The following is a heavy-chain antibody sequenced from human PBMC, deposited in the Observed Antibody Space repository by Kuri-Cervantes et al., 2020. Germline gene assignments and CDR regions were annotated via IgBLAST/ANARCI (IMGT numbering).Heavy chain of an antibody. CDR2: IDWDDDK. CDR1: GFSLSTSGMR. V-gene: IGHV2-70D*14. CDR3: ARISGRRVAFGWFDP. Sequence: SGPTLVKPTQTLTLTCTFSGFSLSTSGMRVSWIRQPPGKALEWLARIDWDDDKFYSTSLKSRLTISKDTSKSQVVLTMTNMDPVDTATYHCARISGRRVAFGWFDPWGQGTLVTVSS. J-gene: IGHJ5*02. D-gene: IGHD1-14*01.